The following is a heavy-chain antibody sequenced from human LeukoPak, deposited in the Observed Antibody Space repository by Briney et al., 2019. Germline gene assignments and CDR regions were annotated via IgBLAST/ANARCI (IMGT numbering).Heavy chain of an antibody. J-gene: IGHJ2*01. Sequence: GGSLTLSCAASGFTFSSYDMHWVRQTTGKGLEWVSAIDTAGGTYYPDSVKGRFTISRENAKNSFYLQMNSLRAGDTAVYYCAREGFCGGNCPGYLDLWGRGTLVSVSS. V-gene: IGHV3-13*04. CDR2: IDTAGGT. CDR1: GFTFSSYD. D-gene: IGHD2-21*02. CDR3: AREGFCGGNCPGYLDL.